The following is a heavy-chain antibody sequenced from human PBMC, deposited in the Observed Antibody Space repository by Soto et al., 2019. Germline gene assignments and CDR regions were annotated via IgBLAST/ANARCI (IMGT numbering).Heavy chain of an antibody. J-gene: IGHJ4*02. Sequence: GSGPTLVHRTQTLTLTCTFSGFSLSTSGMRVSWIRQPPGKSLEWLARIDWYDDKFYNTSLKTRLTISKDSSKNQVVLTMTNMDPVDTATYYCARMFHCSGGTCPFDHWGQGSLVTLSS. CDR2: IDWYDDK. CDR1: GFSLSTSGMR. CDR3: ARMFHCSGGTCPFDH. V-gene: IGHV2-70*04. D-gene: IGHD2-15*01.